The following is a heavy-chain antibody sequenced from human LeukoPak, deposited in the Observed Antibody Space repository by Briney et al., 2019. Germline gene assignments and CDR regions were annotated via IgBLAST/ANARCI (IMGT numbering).Heavy chain of an antibody. D-gene: IGHD5-12*01. J-gene: IGHJ4*02. CDR2: IYYGGST. CDR1: GGSISSSSYY. CDR3: ARHTIRGYDVSTFDY. V-gene: IGHV4-39*01. Sequence: SETLSLTCTVSGGSISSSSYYWGWIRQPPGKGLEWIGSIYYGGSTYYNPSLKSRVTIPVDTSKNQFSLKLSSVTAADTAVYYCARHTIRGYDVSTFDYWGQGTLVTVSS.